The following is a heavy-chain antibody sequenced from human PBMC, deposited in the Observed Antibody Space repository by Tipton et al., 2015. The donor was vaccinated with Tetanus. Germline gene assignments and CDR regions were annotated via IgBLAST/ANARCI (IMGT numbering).Heavy chain of an antibody. CDR2: SWYDGTDK. V-gene: IGHV3-33*01. J-gene: IGHJ4*02. Sequence: CAASGFIFSSYGIHWVRQAPGKGLEWLAVSWYDGTDKYYADSVKGRFTLSRGNSKNTLYLEMNSLRAEDTALYYCAREADCSGGSCFSGDFDNWGQGTQVTVSS. D-gene: IGHD2-15*01. CDR3: AREADCSGGSCFSGDFDN. CDR1: GFIFSSYG.